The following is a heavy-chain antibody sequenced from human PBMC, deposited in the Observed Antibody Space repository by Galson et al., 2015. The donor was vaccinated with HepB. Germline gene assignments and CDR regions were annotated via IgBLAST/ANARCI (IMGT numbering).Heavy chain of an antibody. CDR2: ISRDGSNK. CDR3: ARGSSMGRSIIIRSSEYFHY. D-gene: IGHD3-3*02. J-gene: IGHJ1*01. Sequence: SLRLSCAASGFTFSTYSMHWVRRAPGKGLEWVSFISRDGSNKNYADSVRGRFTISRDNSKNTLYLQLNNLRVEDTAVYYCARGSSMGRSIIIRSSEYFHYWGQGTQVTVSS. V-gene: IGHV3-30*04. CDR1: GFTFSTYS.